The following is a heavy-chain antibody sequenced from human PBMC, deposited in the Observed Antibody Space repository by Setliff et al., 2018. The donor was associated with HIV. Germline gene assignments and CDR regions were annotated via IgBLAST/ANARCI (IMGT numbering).Heavy chain of an antibody. D-gene: IGHD6-19*01. CDR3: ARGQWGGYFDY. CDR1: GGSISSYY. J-gene: IGHJ4*02. V-gene: IGHV4-59*12. CDR2: IYYSGST. Sequence: SETLSLTCTVSGGSISSYYWSWIRQPPGKGLEWIGYIYYSGSTNYNPSLKSRVTISVDTSKNQFSLKLSSVTAADTAVYYCARGQWGGYFDYWGQGTLVTVSS.